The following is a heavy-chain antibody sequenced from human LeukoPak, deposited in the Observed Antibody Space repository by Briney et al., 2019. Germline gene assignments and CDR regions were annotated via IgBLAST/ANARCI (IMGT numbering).Heavy chain of an antibody. CDR1: GFSFSSSS. Sequence: PGGSLRLSCAASGFSFSSSSMNWVRQAPGKGLEWISYISSSSSAIYYADSVKGRFTISRDNAKNPLYLQMNSLRDEDTAVYYCAKTWSGSYLDYWGLGTLVTVSA. D-gene: IGHD3-3*01. V-gene: IGHV3-48*02. CDR3: AKTWSGSYLDY. CDR2: ISSSSSAI. J-gene: IGHJ4*02.